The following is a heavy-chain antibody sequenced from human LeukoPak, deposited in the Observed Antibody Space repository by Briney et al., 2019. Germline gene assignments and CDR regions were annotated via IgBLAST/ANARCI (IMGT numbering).Heavy chain of an antibody. D-gene: IGHD3-16*01. CDR2: IRYDGSNK. CDR3: ATLRLGERPFDY. V-gene: IGHV3-30*02. CDR1: GFTFSSYG. J-gene: IGHJ4*02. Sequence: PGGSLRLSCAASGFTFSSYGMHWVRQAPGKGLEWVAFIRYDGSNKYYADSVKGRFTISRDNSKNTLYLQMNSLRAEDTAVYYCATLRLGERPFDYWGQGALVTVSS.